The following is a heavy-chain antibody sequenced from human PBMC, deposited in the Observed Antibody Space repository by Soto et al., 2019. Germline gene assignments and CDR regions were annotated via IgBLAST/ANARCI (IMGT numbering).Heavy chain of an antibody. CDR1: GFTLSNYG. J-gene: IGHJ4*02. CDR2: INKDGSQK. V-gene: IGHV3-7*03. D-gene: IGHD7-27*01. CDR3: VRELGLAY. Sequence: GGSLRLSCAASGFTLSNYGIAWVRQAPGKGLEWVANINKDGSQKNYVDSVKGRFTIARDNGQNSLSLQINSLRVEDTAVYYCVRELGLAYWGQGAVVTVYS.